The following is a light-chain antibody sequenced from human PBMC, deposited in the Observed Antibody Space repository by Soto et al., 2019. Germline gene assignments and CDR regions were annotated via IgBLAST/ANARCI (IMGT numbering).Light chain of an antibody. CDR1: QSIVSW. CDR3: QQYHTYST. J-gene: IGKJ2*01. V-gene: IGKV1-5*01. Sequence: DIQMTQSPSTLSASVGDRVTITCRASQSIVSWLAWYQLKPGKAPRLLIYDASTLESGVPSRFSGSGSGTEFSLTISGLQHDDFASYYCQQYHTYSTFGQGTKLEIK. CDR2: DAS.